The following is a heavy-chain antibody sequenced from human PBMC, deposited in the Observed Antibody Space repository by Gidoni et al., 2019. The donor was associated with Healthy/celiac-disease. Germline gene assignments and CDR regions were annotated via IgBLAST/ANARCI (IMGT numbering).Heavy chain of an antibody. D-gene: IGHD3-9*01. J-gene: IGHJ6*03. CDR3: ARDGAGILTGYSYYYYYMDV. CDR1: GFTFSSCG. CDR2: IWYDGSNK. V-gene: IGHV3-33*01. Sequence: VQLVESGGGVVHPGRALRLSCAASGFTFSSCGLHWVRQAPGKGPEWVAVIWYDGSNKYYEDSVKGRFTISRDNSKNTLYLQMNILSAEDTAVYYCARDGAGILTGYSYYYYYMDVWGKGTTVTVSS.